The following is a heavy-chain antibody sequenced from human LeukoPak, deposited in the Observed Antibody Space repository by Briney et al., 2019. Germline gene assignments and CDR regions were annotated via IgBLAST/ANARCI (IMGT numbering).Heavy chain of an antibody. D-gene: IGHD2-2*01. CDR2: IKQDGSEK. CDR3: ARALPDCSSTSCYYYYYYGMDV. V-gene: IGHV3-7*01. CDR1: GFTLSSYW. Sequence: GGSLRLSCAASGFTLSSYWMSWVRQAPGKGLEWVANIKQDGSEKYYVDSVKGRFTISRDNAKNSLYLQMNSLRAEDTAVYYCARALPDCSSTSCYYYYYYGMDVWGQGTTVTVSS. J-gene: IGHJ6*02.